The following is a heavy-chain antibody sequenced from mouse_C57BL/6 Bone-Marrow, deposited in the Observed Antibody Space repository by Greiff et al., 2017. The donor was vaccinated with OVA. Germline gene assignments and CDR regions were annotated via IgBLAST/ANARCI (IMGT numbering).Heavy chain of an antibody. CDR2: INPGSGGT. CDR3: ARGGDYSNPRWYFDV. J-gene: IGHJ1*03. D-gene: IGHD2-5*01. V-gene: IGHV1-54*01. CDR1: GYAFTNYL. Sequence: QVQLKESGAELVRPGTSVKVSCKASGYAFTNYLIEWVKQRPGQGPEWIGVINPGSGGTNYNEKFKGKATLTADKSSSTAYMQLSSLTSEDSAVYFYARGGDYSNPRWYFDVWGTGTTVTVSS.